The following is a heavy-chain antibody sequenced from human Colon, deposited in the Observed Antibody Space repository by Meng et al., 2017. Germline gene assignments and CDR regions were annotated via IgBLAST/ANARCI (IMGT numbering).Heavy chain of an antibody. D-gene: IGHD2-2*01. CDR3: ATSGCTSSTNCHAPLR. J-gene: IGHJ4*02. CDR1: GGSISTTNW. Sequence: SGPGSVRPSRTLPLTCAVSGGSISTTNWGSWVRQPPGKGLEWIGEIYQTGSTNYNSSLNSRVTISLDKPKNQFSLRMNSVTAADTAVYYCATSGCTSSTNCHAPLRWGQGTLVTVSS. CDR2: IYQTGST. V-gene: IGHV4-4*02.